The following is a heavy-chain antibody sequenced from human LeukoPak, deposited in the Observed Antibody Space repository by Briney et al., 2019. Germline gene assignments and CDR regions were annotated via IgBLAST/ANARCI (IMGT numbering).Heavy chain of an antibody. CDR1: GDIFSSNSAA. Sequence: SQTLSLTCAISGDIFSSNSAAWNWITQSPSRGLEWLGRTYYRSKWYNDYAISVKSRMTINADTSKNHFSLQLNSVTPEDTAVYYCAKGRWALFDCWGQGTLVIVSS. CDR2: TYYRSKWYN. V-gene: IGHV6-1*01. D-gene: IGHD3-10*01. J-gene: IGHJ4*02. CDR3: AKGRWALFDC.